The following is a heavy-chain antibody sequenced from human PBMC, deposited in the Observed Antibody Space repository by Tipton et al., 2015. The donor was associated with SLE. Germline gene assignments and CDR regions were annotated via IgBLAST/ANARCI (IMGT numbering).Heavy chain of an antibody. V-gene: IGHV3-30*04. CDR1: GFTFSSYA. CDR3: AREGFYPDAFDI. CDR2: ISYDGSNK. Sequence: SLRLSCAASGFTFSSYAMHWVRQAPGKGLEWMAVISYDGSNKYYADSVKGRFTISRDNSKNTLYLQMNSLRAEDTAVYYCAREGFYPDAFDIWGQGTMVTVSS. J-gene: IGHJ3*02.